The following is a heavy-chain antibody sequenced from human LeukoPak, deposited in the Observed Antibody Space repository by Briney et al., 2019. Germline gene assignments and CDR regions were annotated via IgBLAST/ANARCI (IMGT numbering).Heavy chain of an antibody. CDR1: GFTFSSYA. CDR2: ISCDGSNK. V-gene: IGHV3-30-3*01. CDR3: ARDLRFLFYFDY. D-gene: IGHD2/OR15-2a*01. Sequence: PGGSLRLSCAASGFTFSSYAMHWVRQAPGKGLEWVAVISCDGSNKYYADSVKGRFTISGDNSKNTLYLQMNSLRAEDTAVYYCARDLRFLFYFDYWGQGTLVTVSS. J-gene: IGHJ4*02.